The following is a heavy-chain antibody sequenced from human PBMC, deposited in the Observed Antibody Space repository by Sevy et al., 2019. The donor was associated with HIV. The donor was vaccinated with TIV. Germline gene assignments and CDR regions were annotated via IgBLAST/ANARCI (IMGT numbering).Heavy chain of an antibody. J-gene: IGHJ4*02. V-gene: IGHV3-30*04. CDR1: GFTFSDYR. D-gene: IGHD3-16*01. CDR3: ARDRGEILSSAFDY. Sequence: GGSLRLSCAASGFTFSDYRMHWVRQAPGKGLEWVAVISYDGRNNKYNADSVKGRFTISRDNSKNTVYLQMNSLRAEEKAIYFWARDRGEILSSAFDYWGQGTLVTVSS. CDR2: ISYDGRNNK.